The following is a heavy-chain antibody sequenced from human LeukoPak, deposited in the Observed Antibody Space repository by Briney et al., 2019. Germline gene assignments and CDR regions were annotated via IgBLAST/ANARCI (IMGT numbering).Heavy chain of an antibody. Sequence: GGSLRLSCAASGFTFSDYYMSWIRRAPGKGLEWVSYICDSGRTIYYADSVKGRFTISRDNASNSVYLQMNNLRAVDTAVYYCARDRLGDYDHSGYYDKWGQGTLVTVSS. CDR2: ICDSGRTI. V-gene: IGHV3-11*01. CDR1: GFTFSDYY. CDR3: ARDRLGDYDHSGYYDK. J-gene: IGHJ4*02. D-gene: IGHD3-22*01.